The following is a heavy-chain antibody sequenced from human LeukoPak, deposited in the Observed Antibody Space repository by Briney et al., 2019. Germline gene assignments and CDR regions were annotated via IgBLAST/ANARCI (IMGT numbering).Heavy chain of an antibody. J-gene: IGHJ5*02. D-gene: IGHD6-13*01. CDR2: INHSGST. Sequence: PGGSLRLSCAASGFTFDDYGMSWVRQPPGKGLEWIGEINHSGSTNYNPSLKSRVTISVDTSKNQFSLKLSSVTAADTAVYYCARLGAAAGTIPNWFDPWGQGTLVTVSS. CDR3: ARLGAAAGTIPNWFDP. V-gene: IGHV4-34*01. CDR1: GFTFDDYG.